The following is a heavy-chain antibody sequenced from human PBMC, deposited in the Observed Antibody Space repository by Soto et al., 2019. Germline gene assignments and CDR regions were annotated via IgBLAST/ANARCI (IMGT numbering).Heavy chain of an antibody. CDR1: GGTFSSYT. CDR3: ARDHGDYETLLDY. J-gene: IGHJ4*02. V-gene: IGHV1-69*08. D-gene: IGHD4-17*01. CDR2: IIPILGIA. Sequence: QVQLVQSGAEVKKPGSSVKVSCKASGGTFSSYTISWVRQAPGQGLEWMGRIIPILGIANYAQKFQGRVTITADKSTSTAYMELSSLRSEDTAVYYCARDHGDYETLLDYWGQGTLVTVSS.